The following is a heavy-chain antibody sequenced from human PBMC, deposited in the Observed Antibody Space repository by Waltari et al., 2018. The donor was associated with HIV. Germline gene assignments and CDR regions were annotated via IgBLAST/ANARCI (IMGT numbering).Heavy chain of an antibody. CDR1: GYTLTELS. D-gene: IGHD3-22*01. CDR2: FDPEEGET. Sequence: QVQLVQSGAEVKKPGASVKVSCKVSGYTLTELSMHWVRQAPGKGLEWMGGFDPEEGETIYAQKFQGRVTMTEDTSTDTAYMELSSLRSEDTAVYYCATLSITMIVETAPRWYFDLWGRGTLVTVSS. CDR3: ATLSITMIVETAPRWYFDL. J-gene: IGHJ2*01. V-gene: IGHV1-24*01.